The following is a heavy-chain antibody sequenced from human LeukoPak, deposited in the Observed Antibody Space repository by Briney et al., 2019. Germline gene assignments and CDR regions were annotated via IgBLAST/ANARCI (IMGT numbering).Heavy chain of an antibody. CDR3: ARDRYGDGFAHFDY. CDR2: IIPIFGTA. Sequence: SVKVSCKASGGTFSSYAISWVRQAPGQGLEWMGGIIPIFGTANYAQKFQGRVTITADESTSTAYMELSSLRSEDTAVYYCARDRYGDGFAHFDYWGQGALVTVSS. J-gene: IGHJ4*02. CDR1: GGTFSSYA. V-gene: IGHV1-69*01. D-gene: IGHD5-24*01.